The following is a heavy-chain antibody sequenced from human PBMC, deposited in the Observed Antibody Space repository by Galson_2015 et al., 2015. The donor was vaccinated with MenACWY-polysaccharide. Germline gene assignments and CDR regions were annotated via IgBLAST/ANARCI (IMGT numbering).Heavy chain of an antibody. Sequence: SLRLSCAASGFTFSNYGMHWVRQAPGKGLEWVAVISNDGNIKYYADFVKGRFTISRDNSKNTLYLQMNNLRAEDTAVYYCARGVVAASIDYWGQGTLVTASS. J-gene: IGHJ4*02. CDR3: ARGVVAASIDY. V-gene: IGHV3-30*03. D-gene: IGHD2-2*01. CDR2: ISNDGNIK. CDR1: GFTFSNYG.